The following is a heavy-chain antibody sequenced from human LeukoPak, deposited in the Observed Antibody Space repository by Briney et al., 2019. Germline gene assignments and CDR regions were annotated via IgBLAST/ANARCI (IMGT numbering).Heavy chain of an antibody. CDR2: FYYSVCT. CDR3: ATGTRVGYFDL. V-gene: IGHV4-59*08. CDR1: GGSISSYY. D-gene: IGHD1-1*01. Sequence: PSETLSLTCTVSGGSISSYYWSWIRQPPGKGLEWIGYFYYSVCTNYNPSLKSRVTISVDTSKNQFSLKLSSVTAADTAVYYCATGTRVGYFDLWGRGTLVTVSS. J-gene: IGHJ2*01.